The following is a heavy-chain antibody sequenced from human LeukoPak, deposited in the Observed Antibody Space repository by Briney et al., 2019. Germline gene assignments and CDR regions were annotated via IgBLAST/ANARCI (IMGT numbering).Heavy chain of an antibody. D-gene: IGHD4-17*01. CDR3: ARGRYGDYAY. J-gene: IGHJ4*02. CDR2: IYYSGST. Sequence: SETLSLTCTVSGGSISSGGYYWSWIRQHPGKGLEWIGYIYYSGSTHYNPSLKSRVTISVDRSKNQFSLKLSSVTAADTAVYYCARGRYGDYAYWGQGTLVTVSS. CDR1: GGSISSGGYY. V-gene: IGHV4-31*03.